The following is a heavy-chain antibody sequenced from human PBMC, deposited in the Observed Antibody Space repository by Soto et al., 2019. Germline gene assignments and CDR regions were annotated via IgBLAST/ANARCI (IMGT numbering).Heavy chain of an antibody. CDR2: IRYDGSNK. Sequence: QVQLVESGGGVVQPGRSLRLSCAASGFTFSSYGMHWVRQAPGKGLEWVAVIRYDGSNKYYADSVKGRFTISRDNSKNTLYLQMNSLRAEDTAVYYCARDLGTMVRGGTMGYYYYGMDVWGQGTTVTVSS. CDR1: GFTFSSYG. CDR3: ARDLGTMVRGGTMGYYYYGMDV. J-gene: IGHJ6*02. V-gene: IGHV3-33*01. D-gene: IGHD3-10*01.